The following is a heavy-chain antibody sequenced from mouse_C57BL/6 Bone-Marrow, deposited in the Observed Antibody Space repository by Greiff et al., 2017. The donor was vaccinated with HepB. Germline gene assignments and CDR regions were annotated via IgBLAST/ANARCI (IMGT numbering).Heavy chain of an antibody. D-gene: IGHD1-1*01. J-gene: IGHJ1*03. CDR1: GFNIKDYY. CDR2: IDPEDGET. V-gene: IGHV14-2*01. Sequence: SGAELVKPGASVKLSCTASGFNIKDYYMHWVKQRTEQGLEWIGRIDPEDGETKYAPKFQGKATITADTSSNTAYLQLSSLTSEDTAVYYCAITTVVAHWYFDVWGTGTTVTVSS. CDR3: AITTVVAHWYFDV.